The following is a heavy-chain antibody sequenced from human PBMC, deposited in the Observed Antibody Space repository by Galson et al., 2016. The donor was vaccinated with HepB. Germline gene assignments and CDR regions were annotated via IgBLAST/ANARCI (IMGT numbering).Heavy chain of an antibody. V-gene: IGHV3-53*01. CDR2: SYGDGRT. J-gene: IGHJ6*02. CDR3: ARDPGFRNGMDV. Sequence: SLRLSCAAYGLPVSNDYMSWVRQAPGKGLQWVSVSYGDGRTYSAESVKGRFTISRDTSKNTVFLQINSLRGEDTAVYYGARDPGFRNGMDVWGQGTTVTVS. CDR1: GLPVSNDY.